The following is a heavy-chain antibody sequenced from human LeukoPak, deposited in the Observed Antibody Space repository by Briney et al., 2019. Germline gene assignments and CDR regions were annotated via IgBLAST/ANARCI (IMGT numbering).Heavy chain of an antibody. CDR2: ISAYNGNT. Sequence: GASVKVSCKASGYTLTSYGISWVRQAPGQGLEWMGWISAYNGNTNYAQKLQGRVTMTTDTSTSTAYMELRSLRSDDTAVYYCARAFYYYDSSGFDPWGQGTLVTVSS. D-gene: IGHD3-22*01. V-gene: IGHV1-18*01. CDR3: ARAFYYYDSSGFDP. J-gene: IGHJ5*02. CDR1: GYTLTSYG.